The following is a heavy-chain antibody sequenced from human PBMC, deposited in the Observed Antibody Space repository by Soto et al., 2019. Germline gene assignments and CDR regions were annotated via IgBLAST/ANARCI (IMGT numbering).Heavy chain of an antibody. D-gene: IGHD1-26*01. CDR3: ARVRLRGYEVGAPTQIDY. Sequence: QVQLQESGPGLVKPSGTLSLTCAVSGGSISSSNWWSWVRQPPGKGLEWIGEIYHSGSTNYNPSLKRRVTISVDKSKNQFSLKLSSVTAADTAVYYCARVRLRGYEVGAPTQIDYWCQGTLVTVSS. J-gene: IGHJ4*02. CDR1: GGSISSSNW. V-gene: IGHV4-4*02. CDR2: IYHSGST.